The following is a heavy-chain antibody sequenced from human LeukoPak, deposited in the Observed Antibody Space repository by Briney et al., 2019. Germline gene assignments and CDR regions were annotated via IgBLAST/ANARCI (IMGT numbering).Heavy chain of an antibody. CDR3: ARHSKFRSYYYASGSYDWFDP. Sequence: SETLSLTCAVYGGSFSGYYWSWIRQPPGKGLEWIGEINHSGSTNYNPSLKSRVTISVDTSKNQFSLKLSSVTAADTAVYYCARHSKFRSYYYASGSYDWFDPWGQGTLVTVSS. CDR2: INHSGST. J-gene: IGHJ5*02. D-gene: IGHD3-10*01. V-gene: IGHV4-34*01. CDR1: GGSFSGYY.